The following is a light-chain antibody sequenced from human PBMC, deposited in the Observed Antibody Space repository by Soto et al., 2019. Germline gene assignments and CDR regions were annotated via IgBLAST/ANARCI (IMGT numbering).Light chain of an antibody. Sequence: EIVMTQSPATLSVSPGERATLSCRASQSVDINLAWYQQKPGQAPRLLIYGSSTRATGIPARFSGSGSGTELTLTISSLQSEDFAVYYCQQYNNWPRTFGPGTKVDIK. CDR1: QSVDIN. CDR2: GSS. CDR3: QQYNNWPRT. V-gene: IGKV3-15*01. J-gene: IGKJ3*01.